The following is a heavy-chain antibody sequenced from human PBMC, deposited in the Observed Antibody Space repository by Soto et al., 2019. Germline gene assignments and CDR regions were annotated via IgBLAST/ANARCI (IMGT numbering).Heavy chain of an antibody. CDR3: ASGGSSNWFDP. V-gene: IGHV4-30-4*01. CDR1: SGSISSADYY. D-gene: IGHD1-26*01. J-gene: IGHJ5*02. CDR2: IYYTGSA. Sequence: VQLQESGPGLVKPSQTLSLTCTVSSGSISSADYYWSWIRQPQGKGLEWIGYIYYTGSAYYNPSLKGRVTMSVDTSKNQFSLKVTSVTAADTAVYYCASGGSSNWFDPWGQGTLVTVSS.